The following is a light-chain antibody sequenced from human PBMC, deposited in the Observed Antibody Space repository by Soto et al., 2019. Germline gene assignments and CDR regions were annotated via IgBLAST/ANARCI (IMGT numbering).Light chain of an antibody. J-gene: IGLJ2*01. CDR3: QSYDSSLSAVV. CDR1: SSNIGAGYN. V-gene: IGLV1-40*01. Sequence: QSVLAQPPSVSGAPGQRVTISCTGSSSNIGAGYNVHWYQQLPRTAPKLLIYDNTNRPSGVPDRFSGSKSGTSASQAITGLQTEDEADYYCQSYDSSLSAVVFGGGTKLTVL. CDR2: DNT.